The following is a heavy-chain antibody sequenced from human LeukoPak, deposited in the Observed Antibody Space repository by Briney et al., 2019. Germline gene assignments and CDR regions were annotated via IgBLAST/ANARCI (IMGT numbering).Heavy chain of an antibody. CDR3: ARVWDSSSPVDV. D-gene: IGHD6-19*01. Sequence: GGSLRLSCAASGFTFSNCWMSWVRQAPGKGLEWVANIKQDGSEKYYVNSVKGRFTISRDNAKNSLYLQMNSLRAEDTAVYYCARVWDSSSPVDVWGKGTTVTVSS. CDR2: IKQDGSEK. J-gene: IGHJ6*04. CDR1: GFTFSNCW. V-gene: IGHV3-7*01.